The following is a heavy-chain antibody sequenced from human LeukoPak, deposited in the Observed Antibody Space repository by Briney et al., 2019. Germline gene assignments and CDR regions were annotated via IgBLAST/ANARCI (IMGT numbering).Heavy chain of an antibody. CDR1: GFTFSDYY. V-gene: IGHV3-11*01. J-gene: IGHJ5*02. CDR2: ISSSGSTV. Sequence: PGGSLRLSCAASGFTFSDYYMSWIRQAPGKGLEWISYISSSGSTVSYADSVKGRFTISRDNAKNSLYLQMNSLRAEDTAVYYCARLRYYYDSSGYYHWGQGTLVTVSS. D-gene: IGHD3-22*01. CDR3: ARLRYYYDSSGYYH.